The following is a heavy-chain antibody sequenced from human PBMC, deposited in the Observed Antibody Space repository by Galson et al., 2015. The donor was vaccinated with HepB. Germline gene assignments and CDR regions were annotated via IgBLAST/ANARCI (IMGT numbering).Heavy chain of an antibody. D-gene: IGHD5-12*01. CDR1: GFTFTAYG. CDR2: IYSDGNNK. Sequence: SLRLSCAASGFTFTAYGIHWVRQAPGKGLEWVAVIYSDGNNKYYADSVKGRFTVSRDDSKNTLYLQMNSLRAEDTAVYYCGRDFKSGYGDYWGQGTLVTVSS. CDR3: GRDFKSGYGDY. J-gene: IGHJ4*02. V-gene: IGHV3-33*01.